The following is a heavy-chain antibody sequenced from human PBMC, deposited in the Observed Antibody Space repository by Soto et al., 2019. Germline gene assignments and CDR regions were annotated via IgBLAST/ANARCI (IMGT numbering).Heavy chain of an antibody. D-gene: IGHD1-1*01. CDR2: IKQDGSEQ. CDR1: GFTFRSYW. Sequence: EVQLVESRGGLVQPGGSLRLSCAASGFTFRSYWMSWVRQAPGKGLEWVANIKQDGSEQYHVDSVKGRFTLSRDNAKNSLYLQMNSLRAEDTAVYYCARDGWTTPFDYWGQGTLVTVSS. V-gene: IGHV3-7*01. J-gene: IGHJ4*02. CDR3: ARDGWTTPFDY.